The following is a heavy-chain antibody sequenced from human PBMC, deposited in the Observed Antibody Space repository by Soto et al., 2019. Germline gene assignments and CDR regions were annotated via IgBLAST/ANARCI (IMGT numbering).Heavy chain of an antibody. J-gene: IGHJ3*02. CDR3: ARDRSDSSRDDSFDI. Sequence: GGSLRLSCAVSGFNVTNTYMSWVRQAPGKGLEWVSVIYRGFSTFYADSVKGRFTVSRDDSENTVSLQMNSLRAEDTAVYYCARDRSDSSRDDSFDIWGRGTMVTVSS. V-gene: IGHV3-53*01. CDR2: IYRGFST. D-gene: IGHD6-6*01. CDR1: GFNVTNTY.